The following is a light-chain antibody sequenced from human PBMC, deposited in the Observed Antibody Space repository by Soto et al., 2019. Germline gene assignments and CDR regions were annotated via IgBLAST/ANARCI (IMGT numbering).Light chain of an antibody. CDR1: SSDVGGYHY. CDR3: SSYTSSSPYV. CDR2: DVS. J-gene: IGLJ1*01. Sequence: QSALTQPASVSGSPGQSITISCTGTSSDVGGYHYVSWYQQHPGKAPKLMIYDVSNRPSGVSNRCSGSKSGNTASLTIFGLQAEDEAYYYCSSYTSSSPYVFGPGTKLTVL. V-gene: IGLV2-14*01.